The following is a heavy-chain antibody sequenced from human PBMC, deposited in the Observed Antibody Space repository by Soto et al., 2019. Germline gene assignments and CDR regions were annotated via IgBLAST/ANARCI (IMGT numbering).Heavy chain of an antibody. CDR1: GGSIRSYY. D-gene: IGHD1-26*01. J-gene: IGHJ3*02. CDR2: VYNSGST. Sequence: QVQLQESGPGLVKPSETLSLTCTVFGGSIRSYYWSWVRRPPGKGLEWIGYVYNSGSTTYSPSFKSRVNISADTSRNQFSLKLTSVTAADTAVYYCARESGGSYXAFDIWGQGTMVTVSS. CDR3: ARESGGSYXAFDI. V-gene: IGHV4-59*01.